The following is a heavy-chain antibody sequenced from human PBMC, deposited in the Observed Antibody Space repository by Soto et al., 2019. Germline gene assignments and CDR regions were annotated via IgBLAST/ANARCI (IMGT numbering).Heavy chain of an antibody. D-gene: IGHD2-2*01. V-gene: IGHV4-59*01. CDR3: AGLVPAAYAFDI. CDR1: GGSISSYY. Sequence: QVQLQESGPGLVKPSETLSLTCTVSGGSISSYYWSWIRQPPGKGLEWIGYIYYNGSTNYNPSLKSRVTISVDTSKNQFSLKLSSVTAADTAVYYCAGLVPAAYAFDIWGQGTMVTVSS. J-gene: IGHJ3*02. CDR2: IYYNGST.